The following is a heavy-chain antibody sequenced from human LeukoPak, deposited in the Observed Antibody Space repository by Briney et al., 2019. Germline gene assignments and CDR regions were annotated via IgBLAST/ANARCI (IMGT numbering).Heavy chain of an antibody. Sequence: SETLSLTCTVSGGSFNRSGYYWGWIRQPPGKGLEWIGNIYYSGSTYYNPSLKSRVTISVDTSKNQFSLKLSSVTAADTAVYYCARVGSVTTDAFDIWGQGTMVTVSS. CDR3: ARVGSVTTDAFDI. D-gene: IGHD4-17*01. CDR2: IYYSGST. J-gene: IGHJ3*02. V-gene: IGHV4-39*07. CDR1: GGSFNRSGYY.